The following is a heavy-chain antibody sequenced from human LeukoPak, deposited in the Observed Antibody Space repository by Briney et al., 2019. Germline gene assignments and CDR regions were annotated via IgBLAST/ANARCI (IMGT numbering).Heavy chain of an antibody. CDR1: GFTFSSYW. CDR2: IKQDGSEK. CDR3: ANIRGTAGTYSYSGMDV. Sequence: PGGSLRLSCAASGFTFSSYWMSWVRQAPGKGLEWVANIKQDGSEKYYVDSVKGRFTISRDNAKNSLYLQMNNLRAEDTAVYYCANIRGTAGTYSYSGMDVSGQGTTVTVSS. J-gene: IGHJ6*02. D-gene: IGHD3-10*01. V-gene: IGHV3-7*05.